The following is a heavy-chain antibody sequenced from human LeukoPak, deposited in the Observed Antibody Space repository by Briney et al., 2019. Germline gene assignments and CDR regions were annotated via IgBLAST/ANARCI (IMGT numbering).Heavy chain of an antibody. D-gene: IGHD3-22*01. Sequence: PSETLSLTCAVYGGSFSGYYWSWIRQPPGKGLEWIGEINHSGSTNYNPSLKSRVTISVDTSKNQFSLKLSSVSAADTAVYYCARLITTFGTYYYDSSGTKMDYWGQGTLVTVSS. V-gene: IGHV4-34*01. CDR1: GGSFSGYY. CDR2: INHSGST. CDR3: ARLITTFGTYYYDSSGTKMDY. J-gene: IGHJ4*02.